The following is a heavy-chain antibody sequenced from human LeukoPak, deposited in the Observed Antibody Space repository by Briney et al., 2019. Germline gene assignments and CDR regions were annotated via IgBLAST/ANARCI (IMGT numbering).Heavy chain of an antibody. V-gene: IGHV1-24*01. Sequence: ASVKVSCKVSGCTLTEISMHWVRQAPGEGLEWMGGFAPEDGETIYAQKFQGRVTMTEDTSTDTAFMELSSLGSEDTAVYYCATFYSNYRYYFGMDAWGQGTTVTVSS. CDR3: ATFYSNYRYYFGMDA. J-gene: IGHJ6*02. CDR1: GCTLTEIS. CDR2: FAPEDGET. D-gene: IGHD4-11*01.